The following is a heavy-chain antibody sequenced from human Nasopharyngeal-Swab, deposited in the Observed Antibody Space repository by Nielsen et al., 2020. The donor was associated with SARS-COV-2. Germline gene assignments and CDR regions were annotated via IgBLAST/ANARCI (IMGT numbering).Heavy chain of an antibody. CDR2: IYPGDSDT. J-gene: IGHJ6*02. Sequence: GSLRLSCKGSGYSFTSYWIGWVRQMPGKGLEWMGIIYPGDSDTRYSPSFQGQVTISADKSISTAYLQWSSLKASDTAMYYCARAVAGTYYYYGMDVWGQGTTVTVSS. CDR3: ARAVAGTYYYYGMDV. CDR1: GYSFTSYW. D-gene: IGHD6-19*01. V-gene: IGHV5-51*01.